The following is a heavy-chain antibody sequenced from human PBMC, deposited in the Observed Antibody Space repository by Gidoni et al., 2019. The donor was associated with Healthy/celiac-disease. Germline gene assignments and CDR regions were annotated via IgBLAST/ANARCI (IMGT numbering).Heavy chain of an antibody. CDR1: GYTFTSYD. V-gene: IGHV1-8*01. D-gene: IGHD3-9*01. Sequence: QVQLVQSGAEVKKPGASVKVSCKASGYTFTSYDINWVRQATGQGLEWLGWMNPNSGNTGYAQKFQGRVTMTRNTSISTAYMELSSLRSEDTAVYYCARLVSPNILTGYYRPNWFDPWGQGTLVTVSS. CDR3: ARLVSPNILTGYYRPNWFDP. CDR2: MNPNSGNT. J-gene: IGHJ5*02.